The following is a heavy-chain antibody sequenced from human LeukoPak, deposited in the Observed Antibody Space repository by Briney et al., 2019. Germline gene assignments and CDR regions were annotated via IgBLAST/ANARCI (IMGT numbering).Heavy chain of an antibody. CDR1: GGSISSSSYY. V-gene: IGHV4-39*01. Sequence: PSETLSLTCTVSGGSISSSSYYWGWIRQPPGKGLEWIGSIYYSGSTYYNPSLKRRVTISVDTSKNQFSLKLSSVTAADTAVYYCATERVGATSYYYYGMDVWGQGTTVTASS. J-gene: IGHJ6*02. D-gene: IGHD1-26*01. CDR3: ATERVGATSYYYYGMDV. CDR2: IYYSGST.